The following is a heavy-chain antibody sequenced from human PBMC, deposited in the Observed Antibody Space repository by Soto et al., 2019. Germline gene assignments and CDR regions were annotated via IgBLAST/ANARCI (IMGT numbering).Heavy chain of an antibody. J-gene: IGHJ5*02. CDR1: DRSIISSRYY. V-gene: IGHV4-39*01. CDR2: IYYSGST. CDR3: ARTVRIAVACNGRLYGFDP. Sequence: PSETLSLTGTVSDRSIISSRYYWCGIRQPPGKGLEWIGSIYYSGSTYYNPSLKRRVTISVDTSKNEFSLKLSSVTAADTAVYSCARTVRIAVACNGRLYGFDPWGQGTLVTVPS. D-gene: IGHD6-19*01.